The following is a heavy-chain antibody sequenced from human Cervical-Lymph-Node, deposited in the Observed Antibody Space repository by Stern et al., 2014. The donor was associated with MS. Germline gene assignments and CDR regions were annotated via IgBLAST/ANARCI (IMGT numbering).Heavy chain of an antibody. CDR3: ARHDEGGYGDNWFDP. D-gene: IGHD5-12*01. J-gene: IGHJ5*02. Sequence: QLVQSGAEVIKPGESLKISCKGSGYSFTSYWIGWVRLIPAQGLAWVGIIYPGDSDTGYSPSFQGQVTISADKAISTAYLQWSSLKASDTAMYYCARHDEGGYGDNWFDPWGQGTLVTVSS. V-gene: IGHV5-51*01. CDR1: GYSFTSYW. CDR2: IYPGDSDT.